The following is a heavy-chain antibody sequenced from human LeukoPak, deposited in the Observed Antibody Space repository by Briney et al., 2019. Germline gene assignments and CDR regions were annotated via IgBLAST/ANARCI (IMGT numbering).Heavy chain of an antibody. CDR3: ARSLRGFGELDFDY. Sequence: SEALSLTCTVSGGSISSGDYYWSWIRQPPGKGLEWIGYIYYSGSTYYNPSLKSRVTISVDTSKNQFSLNLSSVTAADTAVYYCARSLRGFGELDFDYWGQGTLVTVSS. J-gene: IGHJ4*02. CDR1: GGSISSGDYY. V-gene: IGHV4-30-4*01. D-gene: IGHD3-10*01. CDR2: IYYSGST.